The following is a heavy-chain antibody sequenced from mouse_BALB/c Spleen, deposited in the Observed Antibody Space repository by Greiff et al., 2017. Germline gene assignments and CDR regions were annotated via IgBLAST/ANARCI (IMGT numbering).Heavy chain of an antibody. CDR2: IYPYNGGT. CDR3: ANPPYRYDGAWFDY. J-gene: IGHJ3*01. V-gene: IGHV1S29*02. D-gene: IGHD2-14*01. CDR1: GYTFTDYN. Sequence: EVHLVESGPELVKPGASVKISCKASGYTFTDYNMHWVQQSHGKSLEWIGSIYPYNGGTGYNQKFKSKATLTVDNSSSTAYMELRSLTSEDSAVYYGANPPYRYDGAWFDYWGQGTMVTVSA.